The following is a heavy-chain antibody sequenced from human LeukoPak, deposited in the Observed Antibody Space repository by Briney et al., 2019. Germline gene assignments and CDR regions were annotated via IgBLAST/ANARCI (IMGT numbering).Heavy chain of an antibody. V-gene: IGHV3-30*18. CDR2: ISYDGSNK. CDR1: GFAFSSYG. J-gene: IGHJ3*02. Sequence: PGGSLRLSCAASGFAFSSYGTHWVRQAPGKGLEWVAVISYDGSNKYYADSVKGRFTISRDNSKNTLYLQMNSLRAEDTAVYYCAKGGEDYSNYAPSDAFDIWGQGTMVTVSS. CDR3: AKGGEDYSNYAPSDAFDI. D-gene: IGHD4-11*01.